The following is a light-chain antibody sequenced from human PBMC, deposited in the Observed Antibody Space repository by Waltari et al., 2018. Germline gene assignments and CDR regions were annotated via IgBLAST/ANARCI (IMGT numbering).Light chain of an antibody. CDR3: QHYVRLPAT. CDR1: QSVTRA. CDR2: GAS. V-gene: IGKV3-20*01. J-gene: IGKJ1*01. Sequence: ELLLTQSPGPLSLSPGERATLSCRASQSVTRALAWYQQKPGQAPRLLIYGASNRATGIPDRFSGSGSGTDFSLTISRLEPEDFAVYYCQHYVRLPATFGQGTKVEIK.